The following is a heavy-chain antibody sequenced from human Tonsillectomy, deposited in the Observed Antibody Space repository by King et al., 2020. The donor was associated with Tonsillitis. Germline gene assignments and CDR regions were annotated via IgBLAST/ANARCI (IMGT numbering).Heavy chain of an antibody. V-gene: IGHV3-30*04. Sequence: LVQSGGGVVQPGRSLRLSCAASGFTFSSYAMHWVRQAPGKGLEWVAVISYDGSNKYYADSVKGRFTISRDNSKNTLYLQMNSLRAEDTAVYYCARDFRANSPADVYYGMDVWGQGTTVTVSS. CDR3: ARDFRANSPADVYYGMDV. D-gene: IGHD4-23*01. J-gene: IGHJ6*02. CDR2: ISYDGSNK. CDR1: GFTFSSYA.